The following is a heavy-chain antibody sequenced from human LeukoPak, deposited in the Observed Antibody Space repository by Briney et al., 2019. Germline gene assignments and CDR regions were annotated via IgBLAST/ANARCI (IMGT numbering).Heavy chain of an antibody. D-gene: IGHD1-14*01. Sequence: GGSLRLSCAASGFTFSSYGMHWVRQAPGKGLEWVAFIRYDGSNKYYADSVKGRFTISRDNSKNTLYLQMNSLSPDDTAVYYCARGVEPLAANTLAYWGQGTLVTVSS. CDR2: IRYDGSNK. CDR3: ARGVEPLAANTLAY. CDR1: GFTFSSYG. V-gene: IGHV3-30*02. J-gene: IGHJ4*02.